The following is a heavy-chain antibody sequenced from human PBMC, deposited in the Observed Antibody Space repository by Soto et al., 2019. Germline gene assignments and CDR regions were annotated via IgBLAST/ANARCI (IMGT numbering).Heavy chain of an antibody. CDR1: GYTFTSYG. CDR2: ISAYNGNT. D-gene: IGHD3-3*01. V-gene: IGHV1-18*01. Sequence: GASVKVSCKASGYTFTSYGSSWVRQAPGQGLEWMGWISAYNGNTNYAQKLQGRVTMTTDTSTSTAYMELGSLRSDDTAVYYCAMGLRFSRGTAWFDPWGQGTLVTVSS. J-gene: IGHJ5*02. CDR3: AMGLRFSRGTAWFDP.